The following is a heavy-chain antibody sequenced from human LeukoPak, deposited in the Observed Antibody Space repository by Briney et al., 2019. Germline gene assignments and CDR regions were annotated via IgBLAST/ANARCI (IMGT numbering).Heavy chain of an antibody. D-gene: IGHD4/OR15-4a*01. CDR2: IYFTGDT. J-gene: IGHJ4*02. V-gene: IGHV4-39*01. Sequence: KTSETLSLTCTVSGGSIGRSPYYWGWIRQPPGKALEWIGSIYFTGDTYYSPSLKSRVTISVDTSKNQFSLNLSSVTAADTAVYYCARHAGMTLVSFYSDYWALGTLVTGSS. CDR1: GGSIGRSPYY. CDR3: ARHAGMTLVSFYSDY.